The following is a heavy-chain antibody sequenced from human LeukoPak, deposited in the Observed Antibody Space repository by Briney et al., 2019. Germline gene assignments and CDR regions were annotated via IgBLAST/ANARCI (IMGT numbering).Heavy chain of an antibody. J-gene: IGHJ4*02. CDR2: IIHSVST. CDR3: PRPPHY. CDR1: GGSSSGYY. V-gene: IGHV4-34*12. Sequence: PSETLSLTCAVSGGSSSGYYWSWIRPPPGKGLGWIGEIIHSVSTNYNPSIKSRAPIPVHKSKNKPSRMLRSVAPAATAGYYFPRPPHYWGQRTLVSVSS.